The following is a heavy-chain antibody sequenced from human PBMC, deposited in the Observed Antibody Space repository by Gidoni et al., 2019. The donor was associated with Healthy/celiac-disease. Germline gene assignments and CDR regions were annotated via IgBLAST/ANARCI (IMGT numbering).Heavy chain of an antibody. CDR1: GGSISSSSYY. CDR3: ARDWGYSGKPHWYFDL. Sequence: QLQLQESGPGLVKPSETLSLTCTVSGGSISSSSYYWGWIRQPPGKGLEWIGSIYYSGSTYYNPSLKSRVTISVDTSKNQFSLKLSSVTAADTAVYYCARDWGYSGKPHWYFDLWGRGTLVTVSS. J-gene: IGHJ2*01. D-gene: IGHD1-26*01. V-gene: IGHV4-39*07. CDR2: IYYSGST.